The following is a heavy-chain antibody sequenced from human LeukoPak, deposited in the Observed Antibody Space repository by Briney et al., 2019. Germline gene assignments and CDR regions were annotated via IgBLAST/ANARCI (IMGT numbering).Heavy chain of an antibody. CDR1: GFTFSNHA. CDR2: INGNGGRT. V-gene: IGHV3-23*01. Sequence: GGSLRLSCAASGFTFSNHAFVWVRQAPGKGLEWVSGINGNGGRTIHADSVKGRFTISRDNSRNTLYLQMNSLRADDTAIYYCGRDPNGYYIGAFDFWGQGTMVSVSS. D-gene: IGHD4-17*01. CDR3: GRDPNGYYIGAFDF. J-gene: IGHJ3*01.